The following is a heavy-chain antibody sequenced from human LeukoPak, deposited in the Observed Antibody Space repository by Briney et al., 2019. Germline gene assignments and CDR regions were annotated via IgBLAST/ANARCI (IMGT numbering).Heavy chain of an antibody. CDR2: IIPIFGTA. D-gene: IGHD6-13*01. V-gene: IGHV1-69*13. CDR1: GGTFSSYA. CDR3: ASGRAHWVAAAGTPRPFDY. Sequence: SVKVSCKXSGGTFSSYAISWVRQAPGQGLERMGWIIPIFGTANYAQKFQGRVTITADESTSTAYMELSSLRSEDTAVYYCASGRAHWVAAAGTPRPFDYWGQGTLVTVSS. J-gene: IGHJ4*02.